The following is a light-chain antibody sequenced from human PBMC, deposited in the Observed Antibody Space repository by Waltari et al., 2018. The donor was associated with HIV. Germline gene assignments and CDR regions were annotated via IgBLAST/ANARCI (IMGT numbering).Light chain of an antibody. CDR1: QSVSSN. J-gene: IGKJ4*01. V-gene: IGKV3D-15*01. CDR2: GAS. CDR3: QQYNKWPLT. Sequence: EIVMMQSPATLSVSPGARATLSCRASQSVSSNLAWYQQNPGQAPRLLIYGASTRATGIPARFSGSGSGTEFTLTISILQSEDFAVYYCQQYNKWPLTFGGGTKVEIK.